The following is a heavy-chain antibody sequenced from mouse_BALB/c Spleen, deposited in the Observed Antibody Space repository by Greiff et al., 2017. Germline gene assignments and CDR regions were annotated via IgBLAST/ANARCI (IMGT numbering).Heavy chain of an antibody. CDR3: ARNGVFDY. CDR2: ISYSGST. Sequence: EVQRVESGPGLVKPSQSLSLTCTVTGYSITSDYAWNWIRQFPGNKLEWMGYISYSGSTSYNPSLKSRISITRDTSKNQFFLQLNSVTTEDTATYYCARNGVFDYWGQGTTLTVSS. J-gene: IGHJ2*01. V-gene: IGHV3-2*02. CDR1: GYSITSDYA.